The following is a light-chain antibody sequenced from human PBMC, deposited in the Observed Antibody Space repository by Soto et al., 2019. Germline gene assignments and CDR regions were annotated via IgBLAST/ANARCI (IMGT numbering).Light chain of an antibody. Sequence: IVLTQSPGTLSLSPGERATLSCRASQSVSSYLVWYQQHPGQAPRFLIYGASSRATGIPDRFSGSGSGTDFSLTIRRLEPDDFAVYYCQKYGNFWTFGQGTKVDIK. J-gene: IGKJ1*01. V-gene: IGKV3-20*01. CDR3: QKYGNFWT. CDR2: GAS. CDR1: QSVSSY.